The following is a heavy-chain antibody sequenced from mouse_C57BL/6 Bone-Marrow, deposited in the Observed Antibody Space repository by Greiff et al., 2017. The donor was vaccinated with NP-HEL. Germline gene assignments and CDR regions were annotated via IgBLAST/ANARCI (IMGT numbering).Heavy chain of an antibody. Sequence: LQQSGAELVMPGASVKLSCKASGYTFTSYWMHWVKQRPGQGLEWIGEIDPSDSYTNYNQKFKGKSTLTVDKSSSTAYMQLSSLTSEDSAFYYGAREVYYGSWFAYWGQGTLVTVSA. J-gene: IGHJ3*01. D-gene: IGHD1-1*01. CDR1: GYTFTSYW. V-gene: IGHV1-69*01. CDR2: IDPSDSYT. CDR3: AREVYYGSWFAY.